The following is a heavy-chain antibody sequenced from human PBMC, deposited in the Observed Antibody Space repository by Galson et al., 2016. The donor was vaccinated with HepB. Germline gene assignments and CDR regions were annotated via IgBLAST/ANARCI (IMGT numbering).Heavy chain of an antibody. CDR3: AKGGCASPSCHVSSYYLYGMDV. Sequence: SLRLSCAASGFTFNNYAMSWVRQPPGKGLEWVSAVNSGGGTTYADSVKGRFATSRDNSKNTVYLQMRSLRVEDTAVYYCAKGGCASPSCHVSSYYLYGMDVWGQGTTVTVSS. D-gene: IGHD2-2*01. V-gene: IGHV3-23*01. CDR1: GFTFNNYA. J-gene: IGHJ6*02. CDR2: VNSGGGT.